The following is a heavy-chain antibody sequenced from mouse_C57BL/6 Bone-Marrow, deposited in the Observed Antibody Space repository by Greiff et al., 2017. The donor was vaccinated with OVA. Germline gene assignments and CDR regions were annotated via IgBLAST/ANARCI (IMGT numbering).Heavy chain of an antibody. J-gene: IGHJ4*01. CDR2: IDPEDGDT. CDR1: GFNIKDYY. Sequence: EVQLVESGAELVRPGASVKLSCTASGFNIKDYYMHWVKQRPEQGLEWIGRIDPEDGDTEYAPKFQGKATMTADTSSNTAYLQLSSLTSEDTAVYYCTRYYYGSIYAMDYWGQGTSVTVSS. CDR3: TRYYYGSIYAMDY. D-gene: IGHD1-1*01. V-gene: IGHV14-1*01.